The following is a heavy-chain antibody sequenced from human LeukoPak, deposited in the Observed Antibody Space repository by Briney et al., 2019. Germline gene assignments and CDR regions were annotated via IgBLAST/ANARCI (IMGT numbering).Heavy chain of an antibody. V-gene: IGHV3-21*01. D-gene: IGHD2-15*01. J-gene: IGHJ4*02. CDR2: ISSSSSYI. CDR1: GFNFSSYS. CDR3: AREGYCSGGSCPFYFDY. Sequence: GGSLRLSCAASGFNFSSYSMNWVRQAPGKGLEWVSSISSSSSYIYYADSVKGRFTISRDNAKNSLYLQMNSLRAEDTAVYYCAREGYCSGGSCPFYFDYWGQGTLVTVSS.